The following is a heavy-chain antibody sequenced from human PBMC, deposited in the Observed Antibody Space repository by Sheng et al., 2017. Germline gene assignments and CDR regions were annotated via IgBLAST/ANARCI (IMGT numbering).Heavy chain of an antibody. CDR1: GYTFTDRY. CDR2: IKPDSGGT. J-gene: IGHJ4*02. D-gene: IGHD4-17*01. Sequence: QVQLVQSGAEVKKPGASLRVSCKVSGYTFTDRYLHWVRQAPGQGLEWVGWIKPDSGGTHFAQKFQGRVTVTRDTSITTAYLELNSLRSDDTAVYYCARGGNGDYIDFWGQGTLASPSP. V-gene: IGHV1-2*02. CDR3: ARGGNGDYIDF.